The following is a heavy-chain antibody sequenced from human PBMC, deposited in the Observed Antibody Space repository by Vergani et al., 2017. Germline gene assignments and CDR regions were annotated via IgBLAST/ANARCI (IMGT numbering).Heavy chain of an antibody. J-gene: IGHJ4*02. CDR2: ISGSGGST. CDR1: GFTFSSYA. CDR3: AKVWDNYDYVWGSSPYYFDY. V-gene: IGHV3-23*01. Sequence: EVQLLESGGGLVQPGGSLRLSCAASGFTFSSYAMSWVRQAPGKGLEWVSAISGSGGSTYYADSVKGRFTISGDNSKNTLYLQMNSLRAEDTAVYYCAKVWDNYDYVWGSSPYYFDYWGQGTLVTVSS. D-gene: IGHD3-16*01.